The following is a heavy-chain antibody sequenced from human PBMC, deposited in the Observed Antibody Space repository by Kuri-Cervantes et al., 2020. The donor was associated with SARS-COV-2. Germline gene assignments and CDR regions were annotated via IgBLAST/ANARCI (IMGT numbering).Heavy chain of an antibody. D-gene: IGHD2-15*01. CDR3: ATSRLGRYCSGGSCQPVPVDY. V-gene: IGHV4-34*01. Sequence: SETLSLTCAVYGGSFSGYYWSWIRQPPGKGLEWIGEINHSGSTNYNPSLKSRVTISVDTSKNQFSLKLSSVTAADTAVYYCATSRLGRYCSGGSCQPVPVDYWGQGTLVTVSS. CDR1: GGSFSGYY. J-gene: IGHJ4*02. CDR2: INHSGST.